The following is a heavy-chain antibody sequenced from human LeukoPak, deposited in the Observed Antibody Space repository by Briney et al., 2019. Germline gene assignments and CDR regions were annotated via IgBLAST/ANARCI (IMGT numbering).Heavy chain of an antibody. D-gene: IGHD6-13*01. CDR1: GVSVSNSSYY. J-gene: IGHJ4*02. Sequence: SETLSLTCTVSGVSVSNSSYYWYWIRQPPGKGLEWIGNIYYNGSTYYNPSLKSRVTISVDTSKNQFSLNLNSVTAADTAVYYCTRRRGGSSLFDYWGQGTLDTVSS. CDR2: IYYNGST. CDR3: TRRRGGSSLFDY. V-gene: IGHV4-39*01.